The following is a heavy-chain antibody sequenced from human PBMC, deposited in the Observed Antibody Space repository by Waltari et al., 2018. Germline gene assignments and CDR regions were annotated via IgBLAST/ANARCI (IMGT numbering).Heavy chain of an antibody. CDR1: GGSISSSALY. Sequence: QLQLQESGPGLVKPSETLSLTCTVAGGSISSSALYWGWIRQPPGKGLEWIGSIYYSGTTYYSPTLNSRVTISVDTSKNQFSLKLTSVTAADTAVYYCARLEDSYAETPIDYWGQGTLVTVSS. CDR3: ARLEDSYAETPIDY. J-gene: IGHJ4*02. CDR2: IYYSGTT. V-gene: IGHV4-39*01. D-gene: IGHD5-18*01.